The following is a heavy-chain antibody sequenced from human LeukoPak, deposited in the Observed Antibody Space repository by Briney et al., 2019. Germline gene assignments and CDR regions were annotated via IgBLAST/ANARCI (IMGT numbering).Heavy chain of an antibody. CDR1: GGSISSYS. CDR2: IYYSGST. V-gene: IGHV4-59*08. D-gene: IGHD2-8*02. J-gene: IGHJ3*02. CDR3: ARGVDCTDFTFDI. Sequence: KPSETLSLTCTVSGGSISSYSRSWIRQPPGKGLEWIGYIYYSGSTNYNPSLKSRVTISVDTSKNQFSLKLTSVTAADTAVYSCARGVDCTDFTFDIWGQGTKVTVSS.